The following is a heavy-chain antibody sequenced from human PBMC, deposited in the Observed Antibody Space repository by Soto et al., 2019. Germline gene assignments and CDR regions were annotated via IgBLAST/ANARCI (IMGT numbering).Heavy chain of an antibody. Sequence: GASVKVSCTASGGTFSSYAISWVRQAPGQGLEWMGGIIPIFGTANYASKVQGRLTMTTDTSTSTAYMDLGSLTSDDTAVYYCAMVDNYVTPTPQDVWGQGTTVTVSS. CDR2: IIPIFGTA. CDR3: AMVDNYVTPTPQDV. J-gene: IGHJ6*02. V-gene: IGHV1-69*05. CDR1: GGTFSSYA. D-gene: IGHD3-16*01.